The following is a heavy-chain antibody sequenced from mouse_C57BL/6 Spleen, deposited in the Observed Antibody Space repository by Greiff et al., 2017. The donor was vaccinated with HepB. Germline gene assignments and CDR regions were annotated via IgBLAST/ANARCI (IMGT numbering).Heavy chain of an antibody. Sequence: EVHLVDSGGGLVKPGGSLKLSCAASGFTFSDYGMHWVRQAPEKGLEWVAYISSGSSTIYYADTVKGRFTISRDNAKNTLFLQMTSLRSEDTAMYYCARPRGNYMYYFDYWGQGTTLTVSS. CDR2: ISSGSSTI. D-gene: IGHD2-1*01. CDR1: GFTFSDYG. V-gene: IGHV5-17*01. J-gene: IGHJ2*01. CDR3: ARPRGNYMYYFDY.